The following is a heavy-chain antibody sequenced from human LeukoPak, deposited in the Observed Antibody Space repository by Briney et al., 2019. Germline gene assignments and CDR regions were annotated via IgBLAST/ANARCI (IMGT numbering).Heavy chain of an antibody. D-gene: IGHD5-18*01. V-gene: IGHV3-33*01. Sequence: GGSLRLSCAASGFTFSSYGMHWVRQAPGKGLEWVAVIWYDGSNKYYADSVKGRFTISRDNSKNTLYLQMNSLRAEDTAVYYCARGPGDTAMVWGYYYYMDVWGKGTTVTVSS. CDR3: ARGPGDTAMVWGYYYYMDV. CDR2: IWYDGSNK. J-gene: IGHJ6*03. CDR1: GFTFSSYG.